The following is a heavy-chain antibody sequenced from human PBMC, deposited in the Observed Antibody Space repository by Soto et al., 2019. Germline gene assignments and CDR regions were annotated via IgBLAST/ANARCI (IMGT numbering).Heavy chain of an antibody. CDR2: IDPSDSYT. Sequence: ESLKISCKGSGYGFTSYWISWVRQMPGKGLEWMGRIDPSDSYTNYSPSFQGHVTISADKSISTAYLQWSSLKASDTAMYYCARQGLGVVVPAASDYWYFDLWGRGTLVTAPQ. CDR3: ARQGLGVVVPAASDYWYFDL. CDR1: GYGFTSYW. J-gene: IGHJ2*01. V-gene: IGHV5-10-1*01. D-gene: IGHD2-2*01.